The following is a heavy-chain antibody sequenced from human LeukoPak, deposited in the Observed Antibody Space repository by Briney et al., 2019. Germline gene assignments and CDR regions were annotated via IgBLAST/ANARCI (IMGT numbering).Heavy chain of an antibody. Sequence: GGSLRLSCAASGFTFSSYEMNWVRQAPGKGLEWVSYISSSGSTIYYADSVKGRFTISRDNAKNSLYLQMNSVRAEDTAVYYCARDGGDGYNPNWFDPWGQGTLVTVSS. J-gene: IGHJ5*02. D-gene: IGHD5-24*01. V-gene: IGHV3-48*03. CDR1: GFTFSSYE. CDR2: ISSSGSTI. CDR3: ARDGGDGYNPNWFDP.